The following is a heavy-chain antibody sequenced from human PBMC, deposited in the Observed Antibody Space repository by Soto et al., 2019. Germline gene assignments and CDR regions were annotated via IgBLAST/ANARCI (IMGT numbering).Heavy chain of an antibody. CDR1: GSTFSSYA. CDR3: AKDQSSGWYVVFDY. Sequence: GGSLRLSCAASGSTFSSYAMIWVRQAPGKGLEWVSAISGSGGSTYYADSVKGRFTISRDNSKNALYLQMNSLRAEDTAVYYCAKDQSSGWYVVFDYWGQGTLVTVSS. V-gene: IGHV3-23*01. CDR2: ISGSGGST. D-gene: IGHD6-19*01. J-gene: IGHJ4*02.